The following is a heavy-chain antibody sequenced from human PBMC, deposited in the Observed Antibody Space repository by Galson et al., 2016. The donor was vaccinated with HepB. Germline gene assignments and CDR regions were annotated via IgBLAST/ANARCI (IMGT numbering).Heavy chain of an antibody. V-gene: IGHV1-2*04. CDR3: AREPYTSSYFDY. J-gene: IGHJ4*02. CDR1: GYTFTDYY. D-gene: IGHD6-6*01. Sequence: SVKVSCKASGYTFTDYYIHWVRQAPGQGLDWMGWINPNSGDTRYAQKFQGWVTMTRDTSITTAYMDLNRLRSDDTAVYFCAREPYTSSYFDYWGQGTLVTCSS. CDR2: INPNSGDT.